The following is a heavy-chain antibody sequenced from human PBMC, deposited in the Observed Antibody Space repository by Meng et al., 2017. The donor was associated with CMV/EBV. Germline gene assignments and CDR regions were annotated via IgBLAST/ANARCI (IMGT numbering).Heavy chain of an antibody. J-gene: IGHJ4*02. V-gene: IGHV3-21*01. Sequence: GGSLRLSCAASGSTFSSYSMNWVRQAPGKGLEWVSSISSSSSYIYYADSVKGRFTTSRDNAKNSLYLQMNSLRAEDTAVYYCARDSAYYDFWSGNPLLDYWGQGTLVTVSS. CDR3: ARDSAYYDFWSGNPLLDY. CDR1: GSTFSSYS. D-gene: IGHD3-3*01. CDR2: ISSSSSYI.